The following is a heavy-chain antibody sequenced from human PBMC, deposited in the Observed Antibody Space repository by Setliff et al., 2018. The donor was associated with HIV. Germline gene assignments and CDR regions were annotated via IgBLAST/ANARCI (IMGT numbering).Heavy chain of an antibody. D-gene: IGHD2-2*01. Sequence: SETLSLTCLVSGDSIRITNYYWGWVRQSPGKGLEWFGSVFYTGTTYYNPSLLSRLTISIDTSKNQFSLKLSSVTAADTAVYSCARATPFVVVPAAPNYYYYMDVWGKGTTVTVSS. CDR3: ARATPFVVVPAAPNYYYYMDV. CDR2: VFYTGTT. V-gene: IGHV4-39*07. CDR1: GDSIRITNYY. J-gene: IGHJ6*03.